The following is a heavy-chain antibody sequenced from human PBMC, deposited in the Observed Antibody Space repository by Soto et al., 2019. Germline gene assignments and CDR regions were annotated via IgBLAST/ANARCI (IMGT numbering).Heavy chain of an antibody. V-gene: IGHV3-30*03. J-gene: IGHJ4*02. CDR3: ASPHLIAAAGPALDY. Sequence: GSLRLSCAASGFTFSSYGMHWVRQAPGKGLEWVAVISYDGSNKYYADSVKGRFTISRDNSKNMLYLQMNSLRAEDTAVYYCASPHLIAAAGPALDYWGQGTLVTVSS. D-gene: IGHD6-13*01. CDR1: GFTFSSYG. CDR2: ISYDGSNK.